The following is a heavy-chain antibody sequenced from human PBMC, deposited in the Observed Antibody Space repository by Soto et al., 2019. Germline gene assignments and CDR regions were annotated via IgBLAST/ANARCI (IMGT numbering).Heavy chain of an antibody. CDR2: IYTSGST. D-gene: IGHD3-10*01. CDR3: ARDFEATMVRGVIIAYCYYGMDV. Sequence: SETLSLTCTVSGGSISSYYWSWIRQPAGKGLEWIGRIYTSGSTNYNPSLKSRVTMSVDTSKNQFSLKLSSVTAADTAVYYCARDFEATMVRGVIIAYCYYGMDVWGQGTTVTVSS. V-gene: IGHV4-4*07. J-gene: IGHJ6*02. CDR1: GGSISSYY.